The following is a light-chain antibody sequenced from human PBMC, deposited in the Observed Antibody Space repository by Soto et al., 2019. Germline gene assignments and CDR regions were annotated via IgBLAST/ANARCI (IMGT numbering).Light chain of an antibody. V-gene: IGKV1-12*01. CDR3: LQVSSFPRT. Sequence: DIQMTQSPSSLSAVVGDRVTITCRGSRGIADRLAWFQQKPGKAPQFLIQSASNLQSGVPSRFSGSGSGTEFILSINSLQPEDIATCYCLQVSSFPRTFGQGTKVDIK. CDR1: RGIADR. CDR2: SAS. J-gene: IGKJ1*01.